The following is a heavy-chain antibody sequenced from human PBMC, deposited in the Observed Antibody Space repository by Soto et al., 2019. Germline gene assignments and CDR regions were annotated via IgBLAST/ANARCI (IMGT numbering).Heavy chain of an antibody. CDR2: IIPTFGTG. J-gene: IGHJ6*02. CDR1: GGTFNNYA. D-gene: IGHD3-10*01. Sequence: QVLLVQSGPEVKKPGSSVKVSCKASGGTFNNYAINWVRQAPGKGLEWMGGIIPTFGTGNHAQKFQGRVTITADESTTTAYMELHSLRAEDTAIYYCASFDGTLVRGGRSSPYEMDVWGQGTKVIVSS. CDR3: ASFDGTLVRGGRSSPYEMDV. V-gene: IGHV1-69*01.